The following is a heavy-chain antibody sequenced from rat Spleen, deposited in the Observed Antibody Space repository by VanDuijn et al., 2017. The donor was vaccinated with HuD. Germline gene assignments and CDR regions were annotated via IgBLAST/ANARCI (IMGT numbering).Heavy chain of an antibody. CDR1: GFSLSSYT. Sequence: QVQLKESGPGLVQPSQTLSLTCTVSGFSLSSYTVSWIRQPPGKGLEWMGGIWGDETTDYNSALKSRLSITRDTSKSQVFLKMNSLQTEDTAIYFCTSPFRWFAYWGQGTLVTVSS. CDR3: TSPFRWFAY. J-gene: IGHJ3*01. V-gene: IGHV2-15*01. CDR2: IWGDETT.